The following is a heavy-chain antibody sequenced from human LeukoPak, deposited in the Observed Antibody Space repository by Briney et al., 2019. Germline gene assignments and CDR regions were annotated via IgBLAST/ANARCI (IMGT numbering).Heavy chain of an antibody. CDR3: ARYGDLGAFDI. V-gene: IGHV3-21*01. Sequence: GGSLRLSCAASGFTFSSYSMNWVRQAPGKGLEWVSSISSSSSYIYYADSVKGRFTISRDNAKNSLYLQMNSLRAEDPAVYYCARYGDLGAFDIWGQGTMVTVSS. D-gene: IGHD7-27*01. J-gene: IGHJ3*02. CDR1: GFTFSSYS. CDR2: ISSSSSYI.